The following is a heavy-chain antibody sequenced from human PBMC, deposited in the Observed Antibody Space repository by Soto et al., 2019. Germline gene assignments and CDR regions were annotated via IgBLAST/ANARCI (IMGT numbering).Heavy chain of an antibody. CDR3: AKTDYGDYNDY. J-gene: IGHJ4*02. CDR1: GFTFSSYG. Sequence: GGSLRLSCASSGFTFSSYGMHWVRQAPGKGLEWVAVISYDGSNKYYADSVKGRFTISRDNSKNTLYLQMNSLGAEDTAVYYCAKTDYGDYNDYWGQGTLVTVS. D-gene: IGHD4-17*01. V-gene: IGHV3-30*18. CDR2: ISYDGSNK.